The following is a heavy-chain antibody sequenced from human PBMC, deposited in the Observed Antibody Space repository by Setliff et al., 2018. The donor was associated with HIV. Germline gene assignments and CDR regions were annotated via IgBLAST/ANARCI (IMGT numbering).Heavy chain of an antibody. V-gene: IGHV3-23*01. D-gene: IGHD6-13*01. CDR2: ITGSGDST. CDR1: GFTLSDYY. CDR3: ATGGMAAAGPGGGHGLDV. Sequence: GGSLRLSCAVSGFTLSDYYMDWVRQAPGKGLEWVSSITGSGDSTYYANSVKGRFTISRDSSKNTLSLQMSSLRAEDTALYYCATGGMAAAGPGGGHGLDVWGQGTTVTAP. J-gene: IGHJ6*02.